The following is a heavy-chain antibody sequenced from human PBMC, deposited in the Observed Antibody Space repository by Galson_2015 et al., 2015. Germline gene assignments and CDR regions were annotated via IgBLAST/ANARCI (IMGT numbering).Heavy chain of an antibody. V-gene: IGHV6-1*01. D-gene: IGHD4-17*01. CDR3: ARDQEGYGDYYYGMDV. CDR1: GDSVSSHSAA. J-gene: IGHJ6*02. CDR2: TYYRSEWYN. Sequence: CAISGDSVSSHSAAWNWIRQSPSRGLEWLGRTYYRSEWYNDYAVSVKSRITINPDTSKNQFSLQLNSVTPEDTAVYYCARDQEGYGDYYYGMDVWGQGTTVTVSS.